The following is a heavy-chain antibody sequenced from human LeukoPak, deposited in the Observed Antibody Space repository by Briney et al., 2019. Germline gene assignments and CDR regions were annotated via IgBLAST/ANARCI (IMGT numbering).Heavy chain of an antibody. V-gene: IGHV1-46*01. J-gene: IGHJ4*02. D-gene: IGHD3-16*01. CDR3: ARDPYSRGRAYYFEY. CDR2: INPSGGST. CDR1: GYTFTSYY. Sequence: ASVKVSCKASGYTFTSYYMHWVRQAPGQGLEWMGIINPSGGSTTYAQKFQGRVTMTRDTSTSTVYMELSSLSSEDTAVYYCARDPYSRGRAYYFEYWGQGTLVTVSS.